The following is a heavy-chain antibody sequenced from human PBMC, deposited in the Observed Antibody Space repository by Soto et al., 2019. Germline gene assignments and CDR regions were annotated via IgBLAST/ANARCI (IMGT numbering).Heavy chain of an antibody. Sequence: EVQLVESGGGLVQPGGSLKLSCAASGFTYSGSAMHWVRQASGKGLEWVGRIRSKADSYATAYAASVKGRFTISRDDSKNTAYLQMSSLKTEDTAVYYCTGQVYGSGYYYYYLDVWGKGTTVTVSS. CDR1: GFTYSGSA. D-gene: IGHD3-10*01. J-gene: IGHJ6*03. V-gene: IGHV3-73*01. CDR3: TGQVYGSGYYYYYLDV. CDR2: IRSKADSYAT.